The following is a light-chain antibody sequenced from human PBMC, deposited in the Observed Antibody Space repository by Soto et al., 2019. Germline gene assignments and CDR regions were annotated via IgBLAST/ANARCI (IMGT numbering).Light chain of an antibody. V-gene: IGKV4-1*01. CDR3: QQYYSTLWT. J-gene: IGKJ1*01. CDR1: QIVLYSSNNKNY. Sequence: IVMTQSPDSLAVSLGERATINCKSSQIVLYSSNNKNYLAWYQQKPGQPPKLLIYWASTRESGVPDRFSGSGSGTDFTLTISSLQAEDVAVYYCQQYYSTLWTFGQGTKVDIK. CDR2: WAS.